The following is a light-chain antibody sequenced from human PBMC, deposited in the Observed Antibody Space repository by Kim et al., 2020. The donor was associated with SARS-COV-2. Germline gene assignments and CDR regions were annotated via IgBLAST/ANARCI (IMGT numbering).Light chain of an antibody. CDR1: QSIGIW. V-gene: IGKV1-5*03. CDR2: KAS. J-gene: IGKJ1*01. CDR3: QQYHSSLWT. Sequence: ASVGARVTITCRASQSIGIWLAWYQQKPGKAPKVLVYKASSLERGVPSRFSGTGSGTEFTLTISSLQPDDFATYHCQQYHSSLWTFGQGTKVDIK.